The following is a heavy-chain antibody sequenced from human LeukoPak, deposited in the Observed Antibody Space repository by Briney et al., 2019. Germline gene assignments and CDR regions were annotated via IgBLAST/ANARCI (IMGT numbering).Heavy chain of an antibody. CDR1: GFTFSSYE. CDR3: ARGAGTFAFDI. CDR2: ISSSGSTI. V-gene: IGHV3-48*03. J-gene: IGHJ3*02. Sequence: GGSLRLSCAASGFTFSSYEMNWVRQAPGKGLEWVPYISSSGSTIYYADSVKGRFTISRDNAKNSLYLQMNSLRAEDTAVYYCARGAGTFAFDIWGQGTMVTVSS. D-gene: IGHD6-19*01.